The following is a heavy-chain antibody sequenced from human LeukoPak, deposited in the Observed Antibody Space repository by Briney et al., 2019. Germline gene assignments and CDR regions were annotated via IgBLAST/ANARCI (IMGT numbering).Heavy chain of an antibody. V-gene: IGHV3-20*04. CDR1: GFTFDDYG. D-gene: IGHD6-19*01. CDR2: INWNGGST. CDR3: ARDRASGWYRGDYDY. Sequence: GGSLRLSCAASGFTFDDYGMSWVRQAPGKGLEWVSGVYAINWNGGSTGYADSVKGRFTISRDNAKNSLYLQMNSLRAEDTAFYFCARDRASGWYRGDYDYWGQGSLVTVSS. J-gene: IGHJ4*02.